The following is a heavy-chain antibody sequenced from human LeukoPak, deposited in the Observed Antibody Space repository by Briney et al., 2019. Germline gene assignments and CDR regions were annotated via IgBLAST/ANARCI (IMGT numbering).Heavy chain of an antibody. J-gene: IGHJ4*02. CDR3: ARDLISIAAAAFDY. Sequence: ASVKFSCKASGYTFSDYYIHWVRQAPGQGLEWMGWVNPNSGETNYPQSFQGRVTMTRDRSITTAYMELSRLRSDDTAVYYCARDLISIAAAAFDYWGQGTLVTVSS. V-gene: IGHV1-2*02. CDR2: VNPNSGET. CDR1: GYTFSDYY. D-gene: IGHD6-13*01.